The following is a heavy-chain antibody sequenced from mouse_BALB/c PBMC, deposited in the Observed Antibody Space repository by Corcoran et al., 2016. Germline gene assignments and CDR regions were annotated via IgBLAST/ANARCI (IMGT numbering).Heavy chain of an antibody. V-gene: IGHV14-3*02. J-gene: IGHJ1*01. Sequence: EVQLQQSGAELVKPGASVKLSCTASGFNIKDTYMHWVKQRPEQGLEWIGRIDPANGNTKYDPKLQGKATIKADTSSNTAYLQLRSLTSEDTAVYYCANWDWYFDVWGAGTTVTVAS. CDR2: IDPANGNT. CDR1: GFNIKDTY. CDR3: ANWDWYFDV. D-gene: IGHD4-1*01.